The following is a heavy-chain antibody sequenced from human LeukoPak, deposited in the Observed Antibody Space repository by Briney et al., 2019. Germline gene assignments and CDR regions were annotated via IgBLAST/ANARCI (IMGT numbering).Heavy chain of an antibody. CDR3: AMGIAAAGPFDY. V-gene: IGHV1-69*06. Sequence: GASVKVSCKASGGTFSSYAISWVRQAPGQGLEWMGGIIPIFGTANYAQKFQGRVTITADKSTSTAYMELSSLRSEDTAVYYCAMGIAAAGPFDYWGQGTLGTVSS. J-gene: IGHJ4*02. CDR1: GGTFSSYA. D-gene: IGHD6-13*01. CDR2: IIPIFGTA.